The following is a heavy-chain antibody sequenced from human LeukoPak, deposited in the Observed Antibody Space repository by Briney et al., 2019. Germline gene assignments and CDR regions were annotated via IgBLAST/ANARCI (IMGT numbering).Heavy chain of an antibody. V-gene: IGHV3-9*01. CDR1: GFTFTNHW. CDR3: AKATYLGYCSSTSCYEFDY. D-gene: IGHD2-2*01. J-gene: IGHJ4*02. Sequence: GGSLRLSCAASGFTFTNHWMHWVRQAPGKGLEWVSGISWNSGSIGYADSVKGRFTISRDNAKNSLYLQMNSLRAEDTAVYYCAKATYLGYCSSTSCYEFDYWGQGTLVTVSS. CDR2: ISWNSGSI.